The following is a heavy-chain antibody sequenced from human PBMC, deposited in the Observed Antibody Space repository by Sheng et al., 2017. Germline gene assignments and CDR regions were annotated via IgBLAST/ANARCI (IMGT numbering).Heavy chain of an antibody. CDR3: ARGRTYSGNYYLPFDS. J-gene: IGHJ4*02. CDR2: INSLNTYI. V-gene: IGHV3-21*01. Sequence: EVQLVESGGGLVKPGGSLRLSCAASGFVFSDYSMNWVRQAPGKGLEWVSSINSLNTYIYYADSVKGRFTISRDNAKKSLYLQMNSLRAEDTALYYCARGRTYSGNYYLPFDSWGQGTLVTVSS. CDR1: GFVFSDYS. D-gene: IGHD1-26*01.